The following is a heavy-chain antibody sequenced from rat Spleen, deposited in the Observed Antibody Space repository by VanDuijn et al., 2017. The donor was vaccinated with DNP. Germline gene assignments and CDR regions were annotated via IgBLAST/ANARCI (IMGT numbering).Heavy chain of an antibody. Sequence: EVQLVESDGGLVQPGRSLKLSCAASGFTFSDHNMAWVRQAPKKGLEWGATIMSDGRDSYYRDSVKGRFSISRDNAKSTLYLQMDSLRSEDTATYYCAGRPPPTRGPFDYWGQGVMVTVSS. J-gene: IGHJ2*01. CDR2: IMSDGRDS. CDR1: GFTFSDHN. V-gene: IGHV5-7*01. D-gene: IGHD1-4*01. CDR3: AGRPPPTRGPFDY.